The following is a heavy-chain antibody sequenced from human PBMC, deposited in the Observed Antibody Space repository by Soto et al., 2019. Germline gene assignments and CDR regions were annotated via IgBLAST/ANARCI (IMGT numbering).Heavy chain of an antibody. CDR3: ARETYDFWSGYWATTTMLGGVKYGMDV. Sequence: KPSDTLYLSSAVCGGCFSVYYWSWIRKPPGKGLEWIGEINHSGSTNYNPSLKSRVTISVDTSKNQFSLKLSSVTAADTAVYYCARETYDFWSGYWATTTMLGGVKYGMDVWGQGTTVTVSS. CDR2: INHSGST. J-gene: IGHJ6*02. V-gene: IGHV4-34*01. D-gene: IGHD3-3*01. CDR1: GGCFSVYY.